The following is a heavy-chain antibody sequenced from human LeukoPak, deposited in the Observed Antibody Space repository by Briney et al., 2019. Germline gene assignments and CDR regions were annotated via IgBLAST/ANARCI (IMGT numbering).Heavy chain of an antibody. Sequence: GGSLRLPCAASGFTFSSYAMSWVRQAPGKGLEWVSAISDSGDSTYYADSVKGRFTISRDNSKNTLYLQMNSLRAEDTAVYYCVRGGESTWSWGQGTLVTVSS. D-gene: IGHD2-15*01. CDR2: ISDSGDST. J-gene: IGHJ5*02. CDR3: VRGGESTWS. V-gene: IGHV3-23*01. CDR1: GFTFSSYA.